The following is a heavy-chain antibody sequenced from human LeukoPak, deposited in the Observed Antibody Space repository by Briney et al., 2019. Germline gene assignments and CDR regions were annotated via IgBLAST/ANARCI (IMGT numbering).Heavy chain of an antibody. CDR3: ASLHIRNYYFDY. CDR1: GYTLTELS. D-gene: IGHD1-7*01. J-gene: IGHJ4*02. V-gene: IGHV1-24*01. Sequence: GASVKVSCKVSGYTLTELSMHWVRQAPGKGLEWMGGFDPEDGETIYAQKFQGRATMTEDTSTDTAYMELSSLRSEDTAVYYCASLHIRNYYFDYWGQGTLVTVSS. CDR2: FDPEDGET.